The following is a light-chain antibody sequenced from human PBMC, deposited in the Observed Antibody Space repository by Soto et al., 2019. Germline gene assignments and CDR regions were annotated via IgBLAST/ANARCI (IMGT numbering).Light chain of an antibody. CDR1: QSVSSSC. Sequence: EIVLTQSPGTLSLSPGERATLSCGASQSVSSSCLAWYQHKPGQPPRLLIYGASTRATGIPDRFSGSGSGTDFTLTISRLEPEDFAVYYCQQYSSSPRTFGQGTKVEVK. CDR3: QQYSSSPRT. J-gene: IGKJ1*01. V-gene: IGKV3-20*01. CDR2: GAS.